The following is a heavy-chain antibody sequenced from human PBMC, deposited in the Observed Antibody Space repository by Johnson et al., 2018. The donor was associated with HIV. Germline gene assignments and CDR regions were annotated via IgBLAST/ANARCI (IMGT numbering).Heavy chain of an antibody. CDR1: GFTFSTYA. CDR3: GGSYYYDSSGYYARNAFDI. Sequence: QVHLVESGGGVVRPGRSLRLSCAASGFTFSTYAINWVRQAPGKGLEWVAIISYDGSTKYYADSVKGRFTISRDNSKNSLYLQMNTLRAEDTAVYYCGGSYYYDSSGYYARNAFDIWGQGTMVTVSS. D-gene: IGHD3-22*01. V-gene: IGHV3-30-3*01. J-gene: IGHJ3*02. CDR2: ISYDGSTK.